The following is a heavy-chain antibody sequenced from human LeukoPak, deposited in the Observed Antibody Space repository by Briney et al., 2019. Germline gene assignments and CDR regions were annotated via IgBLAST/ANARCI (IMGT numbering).Heavy chain of an antibody. CDR3: ARVSYSSGWYDDYFDY. D-gene: IGHD6-19*01. CDR1: GGSISRYY. Sequence: SETLSLTCTVSGGSISRYYWSWIRQPPGKGLEWIGYIYYSGSTNYNPSLKSRVTISVDTSKNQFSLKLSSVTAADTAVYYCARVSYSSGWYDDYFDYWGQGTLVTVSS. CDR2: IYYSGST. V-gene: IGHV4-59*01. J-gene: IGHJ4*02.